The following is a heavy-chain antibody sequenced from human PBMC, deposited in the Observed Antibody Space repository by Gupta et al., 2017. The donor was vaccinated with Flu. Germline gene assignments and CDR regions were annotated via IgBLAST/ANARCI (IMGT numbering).Heavy chain of an antibody. CDR3: ARDPCSSTSCRSGDY. Sequence: GFSFGNYAMTWVRQAPGKGLEWVSAISGSGVSTYYADSVKGRFTISRDNSKNTLYLQMNSLRAEDTAVYYCARDPCSSTSCRSGDYWAREPWSPSPQ. CDR1: GFSFGNYA. J-gene: IGHJ4*02. V-gene: IGHV3-23*01. D-gene: IGHD2-2*01. CDR2: ISGSGVST.